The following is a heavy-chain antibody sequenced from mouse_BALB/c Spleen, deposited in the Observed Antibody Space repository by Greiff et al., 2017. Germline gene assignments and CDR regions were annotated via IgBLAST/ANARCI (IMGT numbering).Heavy chain of an antibody. Sequence: EVKLMESGPGLVKPSQSLSLTCTVTGYSITSDYAWNWIRQFPGNKLEWMGYISYSGSTSYNPSLKSRISITRDTSKNQFFLQLNSVTTEDTATYYCARPYYYYGSSWYFDVWGAGTTVTVSS. D-gene: IGHD1-1*01. CDR2: ISYSGST. CDR3: ARPYYYYGSSWYFDV. J-gene: IGHJ1*01. V-gene: IGHV3-2*02. CDR1: GYSITSDYA.